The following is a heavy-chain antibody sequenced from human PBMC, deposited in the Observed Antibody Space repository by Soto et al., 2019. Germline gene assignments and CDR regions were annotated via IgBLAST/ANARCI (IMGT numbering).Heavy chain of an antibody. CDR1: GYTFTNYD. V-gene: IGHV1-8*01. D-gene: IGHD2-15*01. Sequence: GASVKVSCKASGYTFTNYDINWVRQATGQGLEWMGWMSPNSGNTGYAQKFQGRVTMTNNTSIKTAFMELSSPTSEDTAVYYCARAADAFDMWGQGTVVTVSS. CDR3: ARAADAFDM. CDR2: MSPNSGNT. J-gene: IGHJ3*02.